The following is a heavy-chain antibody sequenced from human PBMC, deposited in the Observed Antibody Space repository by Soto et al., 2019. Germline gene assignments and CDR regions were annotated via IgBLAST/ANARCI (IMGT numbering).Heavy chain of an antibody. D-gene: IGHD3-22*01. J-gene: IGHJ6*02. CDR2: IVVGSGNT. CDR1: GFTFTSSA. Sequence: SVKVSCKASGFTFTSSAVQWVRQARGQRLEWIGWIVVGSGNTNYAQKFQERVTITRDMSTSTAYMELSSLRSEDTAVYYCAAGHYYDSSGYYLGYYYYGMDVWGQGTTVTVSS. CDR3: AAGHYYDSSGYYLGYYYYGMDV. V-gene: IGHV1-58*01.